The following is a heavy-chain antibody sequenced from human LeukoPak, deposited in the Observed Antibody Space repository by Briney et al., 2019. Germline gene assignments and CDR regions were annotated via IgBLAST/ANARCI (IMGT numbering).Heavy chain of an antibody. Sequence: SETLSLTCTASGGSISSSDYYWGWIRQPPGKGLEWIGSVYYSGSTYYNPSLKSRVTISVDTSKNQFSLNLSSVTAADTAVYFCARHRHNGGYSPFDYWGQGTLVTVSS. V-gene: IGHV4-39*01. CDR1: GGSISSSDYY. D-gene: IGHD3-22*01. CDR3: ARHRHNGGYSPFDY. J-gene: IGHJ4*02. CDR2: VYYSGST.